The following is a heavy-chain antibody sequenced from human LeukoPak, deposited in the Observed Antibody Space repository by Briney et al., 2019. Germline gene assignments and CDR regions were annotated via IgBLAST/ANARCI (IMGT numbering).Heavy chain of an antibody. D-gene: IGHD3-10*01. Sequence: SETLSLTCTVSGGSISSGGYYWSWIRQHPGKGLEWIGYIYYSGSTYYNPSFKSRVTISVDTSKNQFSLKLSSVTAADTAVYYCARGGGSMVRGVIPRYGMDVWGKGTTVTVSS. CDR1: GGSISSGGYY. V-gene: IGHV4-31*03. CDR2: IYYSGST. CDR3: ARGGGSMVRGVIPRYGMDV. J-gene: IGHJ6*04.